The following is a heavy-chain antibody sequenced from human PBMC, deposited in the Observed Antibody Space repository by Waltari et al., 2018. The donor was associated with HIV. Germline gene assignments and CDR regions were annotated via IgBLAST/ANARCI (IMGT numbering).Heavy chain of an antibody. V-gene: IGHV3-30*03. CDR3: ARDSSRVLWFGESLPT. CDR2: MSDDGSKR. J-gene: IGHJ4*02. D-gene: IGHD3-10*01. CDR1: GFRFNDNG. Sequence: QVQVVESGGGVVQPGRSLRLSCAASGFRFNDNGMNWVRQTPGKGLEWVALMSDDGSKRFYAESVRGRFVVSRDNSKKIFYLQMNSLRPDDTAVYFCARDSSRVLWFGESLPTWGQGTLVSVSP.